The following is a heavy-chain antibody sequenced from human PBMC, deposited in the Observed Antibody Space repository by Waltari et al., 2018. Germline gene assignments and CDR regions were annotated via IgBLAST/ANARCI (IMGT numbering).Heavy chain of an antibody. D-gene: IGHD6-19*01. CDR3: ALYSSGCLDY. V-gene: IGHV3-23*01. Sequence: EVQLLESGGGLVQPGGSLRLSCAASGFPFSSYAMTWVRQAPGKGLEWVSAISGSGGSTYYADSVKGRFTISRDNSKNTLYLQMNSLRAEDTAVYYCALYSSGCLDYWGQGTLVTVSS. CDR2: ISGSGGST. CDR1: GFPFSSYA. J-gene: IGHJ4*02.